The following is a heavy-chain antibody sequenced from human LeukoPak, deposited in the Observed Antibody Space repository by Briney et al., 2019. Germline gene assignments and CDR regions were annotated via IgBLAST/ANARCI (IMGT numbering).Heavy chain of an antibody. Sequence: ASVKVSCKTSGYTFTDYYIHWVRQAPGQGLEWMGQLNPHTGGANYPQKFQGRVSMTRDTSINTAYIEVSRLTSDDTAVYYCARVTWKAVIAAPDHWGQGTLVTVSS. CDR3: ARVTWKAVIAAPDH. CDR2: LNPHTGGA. D-gene: IGHD2-21*01. CDR1: GYTFTDYY. J-gene: IGHJ4*02. V-gene: IGHV1-2*06.